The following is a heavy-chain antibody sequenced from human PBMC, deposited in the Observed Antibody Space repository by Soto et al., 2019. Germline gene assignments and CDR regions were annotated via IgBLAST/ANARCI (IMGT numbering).Heavy chain of an antibody. Sequence: QVQLQESCAGLVKPSQTLSLICTVSGGSINSGGYYLNCIRQHPGKGLEWIGYIFYSGSTYYIPFRMSRVTISADTSENKFSLNLSSVTAADTAVYFCARGYRQSGYSSSCVFDYWGQGTLVNVSS. CDR3: ARGYRQSGYSSSCVFDY. CDR2: IFYSGST. CDR1: GGSINSGGYY. J-gene: IGHJ4*02. D-gene: IGHD6-13*01. V-gene: IGHV4-31*03.